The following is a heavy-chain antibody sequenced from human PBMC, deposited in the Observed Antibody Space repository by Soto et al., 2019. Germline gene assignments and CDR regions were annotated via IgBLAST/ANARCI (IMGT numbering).Heavy chain of an antibody. CDR2: IVSSDSYT. CDR3: AIYQLRSPHWFAP. V-gene: IGHV5-10-1*01. Sequence: PGESLKISCKGSGDIFNSYWSAWVRQMPGKGLEWMGRIVSSDSYTVYSPSCQGHVTISADKFINTASLQCSSLKPSDTAIYYCAIYQLRSPHWFAPWGQGPLVPAPQ. J-gene: IGHJ5*02. D-gene: IGHD2-2*01. CDR1: GDIFNSYW.